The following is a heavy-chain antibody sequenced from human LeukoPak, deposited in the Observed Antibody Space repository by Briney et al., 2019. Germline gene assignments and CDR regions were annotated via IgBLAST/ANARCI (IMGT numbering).Heavy chain of an antibody. V-gene: IGHV3-23*01. J-gene: IGHJ4*02. CDR3: AKPFPRDYYDSSGY. CDR1: GFTFSSYA. CDR2: ISNSGSRT. D-gene: IGHD3-22*01. Sequence: GGSLRLSCAASGFTFSSYAMSWVRQAPGKGLEWVSVISNSGSRTYCADSVKGRFSVSRDNSKNTLYLQMSSLRAEDTAVYYCAKPFPRDYYDSSGYWGQGTLVTVSS.